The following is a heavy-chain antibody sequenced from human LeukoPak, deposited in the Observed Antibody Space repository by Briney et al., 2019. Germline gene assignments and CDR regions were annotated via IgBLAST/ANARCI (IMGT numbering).Heavy chain of an antibody. Sequence: GGSLRLSCAASGFTFSSYSMNWVRQAPGKGLEWVSSISSSSSYIYYADSVKGRFTISRDNAKNSLYLQMNSLRAEDTAVYCWAGAWDPAYVLLWFGEPTDYWGQGTLVTVSS. CDR3: AGAWDPAYVLLWFGEPTDY. D-gene: IGHD3-10*01. V-gene: IGHV3-21*01. J-gene: IGHJ4*02. CDR1: GFTFSSYS. CDR2: ISSSSSYI.